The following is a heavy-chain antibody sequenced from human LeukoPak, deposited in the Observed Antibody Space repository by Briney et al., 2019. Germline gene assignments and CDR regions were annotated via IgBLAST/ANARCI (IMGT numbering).Heavy chain of an antibody. CDR2: IYYDGSNK. CDR3: ARDRATRYFDY. Sequence: QVQLVESGGGVVQPGRPLRLSCAASGFTFSDYGMHWVRQAPGKGLEWVSLIYYDGSNKYYADSVKGRFTISRDNSRNTLYLQMNSLRVEDTAVYYCARDRATRYFDYWGQGTLVTVSS. J-gene: IGHJ4*02. V-gene: IGHV3-33*01. D-gene: IGHD2-15*01. CDR1: GFTFSDYG.